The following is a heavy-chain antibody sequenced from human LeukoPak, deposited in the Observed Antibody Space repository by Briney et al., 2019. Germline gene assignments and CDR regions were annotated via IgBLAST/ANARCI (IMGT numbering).Heavy chain of an antibody. CDR2: LNSDGSYT. Sequence: GSLRLSCTASGFTFSSYWMHWVRQAPGKGLVWVSLLNSDGSYTDFADSVKGRFTISRDNAQSTLYLQMNSLRAEDTAVYYCATEVRESGASSRNAFDIWGQGTVVSVSS. CDR3: ATEVRESGASSRNAFDI. V-gene: IGHV3-74*01. CDR1: GFTFSSYW. D-gene: IGHD2-15*01. J-gene: IGHJ3*02.